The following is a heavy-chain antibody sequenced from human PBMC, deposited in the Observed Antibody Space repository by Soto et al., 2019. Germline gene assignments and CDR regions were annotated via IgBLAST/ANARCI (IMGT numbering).Heavy chain of an antibody. CDR2: IYPGDSDT. Sequence: PGESLKISCKGSGYTFTDYWIGWVRQLPGKGLEWMGIIYPGDSDTRYSPSFQGHVTITVDKSTSTAYLQWNTLKASDTTMYYFACRVSNFRCYSYAMDVWGQGTTVTVSS. CDR3: ACRVSNFRCYSYAMDV. V-gene: IGHV5-51*01. J-gene: IGHJ6*02. D-gene: IGHD4-4*01. CDR1: GYTFTDYW.